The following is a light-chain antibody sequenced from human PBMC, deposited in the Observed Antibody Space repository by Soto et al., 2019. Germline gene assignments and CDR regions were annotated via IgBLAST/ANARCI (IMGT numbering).Light chain of an antibody. V-gene: IGKV3-11*01. CDR1: QSVNHN. J-gene: IGKJ5*01. CDR3: QQRSNWPLIT. CDR2: DAS. Sequence: IGMTQSTETLSASPGERVSLSCRASQSVNHNLAWYLQKPGQAPRLLIYDASNRATGIPARFSGSGSGTDFTLTISSLEPEDFAVYYCQQRSNWPLITFGQGTRLEIK.